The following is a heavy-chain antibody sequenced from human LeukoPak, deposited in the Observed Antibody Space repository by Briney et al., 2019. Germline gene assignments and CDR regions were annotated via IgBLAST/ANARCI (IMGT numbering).Heavy chain of an antibody. Sequence: GGSLRLSCAASGFTFSNYWMHWVRHAPGKGLVWVSRINSDGSSTNYADSVKGRFTISRDNAKNTLYLQMNSLRAEDTAVYYCARAVAFYDSSAIYWGQGTLVTVSS. V-gene: IGHV3-74*01. J-gene: IGHJ4*02. CDR2: INSDGSST. CDR1: GFTFSNYW. CDR3: ARAVAFYDSSAIY. D-gene: IGHD3-22*01.